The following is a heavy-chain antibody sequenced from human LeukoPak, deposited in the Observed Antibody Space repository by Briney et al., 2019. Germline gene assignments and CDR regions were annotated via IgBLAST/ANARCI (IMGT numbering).Heavy chain of an antibody. CDR2: ISCDGGST. V-gene: IGHV3-43D*03. CDR1: GFTFDDYA. Sequence: GESLRLSCAASGFTFDDYAMHWVRQAPGNGLEWVSLISCDGGSTYYTDSVKGRFTISRDNSKNSLYLQMNSLRAEDTAVYYCAKSSGDTIMATYFDYWGQGTLVTVSS. J-gene: IGHJ4*02. CDR3: AKSSGDTIMATYFDY. D-gene: IGHD5-24*01.